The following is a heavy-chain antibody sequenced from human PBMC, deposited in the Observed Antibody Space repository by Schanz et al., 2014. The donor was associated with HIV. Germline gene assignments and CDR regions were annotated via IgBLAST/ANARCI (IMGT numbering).Heavy chain of an antibody. CDR3: AKPEYDSRGNSQSHFDS. Sequence: QVHLVESGGGVVQPGRSLRLSCAASGFTFNNYGMHWVRQAPGKGLEWVAVISYDGRNKYQAASVKGRFTVSRDNAKNTVYLQMKSLRVEDTAIYYCAKPEYDSRGNSQSHFDSWGQGTLVTVSS. V-gene: IGHV3-30*18. CDR2: ISYDGRNK. CDR1: GFTFNNYG. D-gene: IGHD3-22*01. J-gene: IGHJ4*02.